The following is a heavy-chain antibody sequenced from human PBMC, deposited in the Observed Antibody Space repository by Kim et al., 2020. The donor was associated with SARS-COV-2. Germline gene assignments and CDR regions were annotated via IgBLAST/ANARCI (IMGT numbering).Heavy chain of an antibody. V-gene: IGHV3-11*04. CDR1: AFTFSDYY. CDR2: ISSHGNSI. Sequence: GGSLRLSCAASAFTFSDYYMTWIRQAPGKGLEWVSYISSHGNSIYYADSVKGRFTVSRDNAENSLYLQMNSLRAEDTAMYYCARIRRTYGYGVDYWGQGTPVTVSA. CDR3: ARIRRTYGYGVDY. J-gene: IGHJ4*02. D-gene: IGHD5-18*01.